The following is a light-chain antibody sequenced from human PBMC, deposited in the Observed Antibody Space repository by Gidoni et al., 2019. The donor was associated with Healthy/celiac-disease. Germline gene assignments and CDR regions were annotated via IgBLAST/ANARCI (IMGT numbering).Light chain of an antibody. V-gene: IGKV3-15*01. CDR3: QQYNNWLRT. J-gene: IGKJ1*01. CDR1: QSVSGN. CDR2: GAS. Sequence: EIVLTQSPATLSVSPGERATLSCRSSQSVSGNIAWYQQKPGQAPRLLIYGASTRATGISARFSGGGSGTEFTLTISSLQSEDFAVYYCQQYNNWLRTFGRGTKVEVK.